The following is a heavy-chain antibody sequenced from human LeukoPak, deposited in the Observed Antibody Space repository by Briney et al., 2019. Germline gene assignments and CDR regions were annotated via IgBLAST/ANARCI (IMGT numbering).Heavy chain of an antibody. CDR3: AKQYSSSSTRSSAFDI. CDR2: ISGSGGST. V-gene: IGHV3-23*01. D-gene: IGHD6-13*01. Sequence: GGSLRLSCAASGFTFSSYAMSWVRQAPGKGLEWVSAISGSGGSTYYADSVKGRFTISRDNSKNTLYLQMNSLRAEDTAVYYCAKQYSSSSTRSSAFDIWGQGTMVTVSS. CDR1: GFTFSSYA. J-gene: IGHJ3*02.